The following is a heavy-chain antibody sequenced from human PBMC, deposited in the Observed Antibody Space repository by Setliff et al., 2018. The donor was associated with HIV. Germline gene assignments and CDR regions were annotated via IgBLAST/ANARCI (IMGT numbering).Heavy chain of an antibody. CDR2: ISSSSTYI. Sequence: PGGSLRLSCAASGFTFSSYSMNWVRQAPGKGLEWVSSISSSSTYIYYRDSVKGRFTISRDNSKNSLYLQLNSLRAEDTAVYYCARDAAFGAFDIWGQGTMVTVSS. V-gene: IGHV3-21*01. D-gene: IGHD3-10*01. J-gene: IGHJ3*02. CDR3: ARDAAFGAFDI. CDR1: GFTFSSYS.